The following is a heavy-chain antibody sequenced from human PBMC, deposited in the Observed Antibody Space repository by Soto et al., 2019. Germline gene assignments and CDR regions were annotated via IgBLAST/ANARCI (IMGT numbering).Heavy chain of an antibody. CDR2: ISGSGGST. CDR3: AKAAAADIYLHY. V-gene: IGHV3-23*01. D-gene: IGHD2-15*01. CDR1: GFTFSSYA. Sequence: EVQLLESGGGLVQPGGSLRLSCAASGFTFSSYAMSWVRQAPGKGLEWVSTISGSGGSTYYADSVKGRFTISRDNTKNTLFLQMKTLRAVDTAVYYGAKAAAADIYLHYWGKGTLVAIAP. J-gene: IGHJ4*02.